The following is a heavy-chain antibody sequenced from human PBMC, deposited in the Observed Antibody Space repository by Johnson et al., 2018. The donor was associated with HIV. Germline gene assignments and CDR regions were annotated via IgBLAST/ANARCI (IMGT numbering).Heavy chain of an antibody. Sequence: VQLVESGGGLVQPGRSLRLSCAASGFTFDDYAMHWVRQAPGKGLEWVSGINWNSDTIAYADFVKGRFTISSDNAKNSLYLQMNSLRAEDTALYYCAKDIWQYMYGAFDIWGQGTMVTVSS. CDR3: AKDIWQYMYGAFDI. V-gene: IGHV3-9*01. CDR2: INWNSDTI. J-gene: IGHJ3*02. CDR1: GFTFDDYA. D-gene: IGHD2-8*01.